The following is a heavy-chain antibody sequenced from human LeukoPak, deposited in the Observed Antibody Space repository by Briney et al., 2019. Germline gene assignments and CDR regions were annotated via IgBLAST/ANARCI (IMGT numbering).Heavy chain of an antibody. CDR2: ISGSGGST. V-gene: IGHV3-23*01. D-gene: IGHD3-10*01. CDR1: GFTFSSYA. CDR3: AKRSGSPGFLDY. J-gene: IGHJ4*02. Sequence: GGSLRLSCAASGFTFSSYAMSWVRQAPGKGLEWVSAISGSGGSTYYADSVKGRFTISRDNSKNTLYLQMNSLRAKDTAVYYCAKRSGSPGFLDYWGQGTLVTVSS.